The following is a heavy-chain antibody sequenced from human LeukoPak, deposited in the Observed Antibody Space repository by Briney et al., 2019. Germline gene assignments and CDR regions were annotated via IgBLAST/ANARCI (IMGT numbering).Heavy chain of an antibody. V-gene: IGHV3-30-3*01. D-gene: IGHD5-12*01. J-gene: IGHJ6*02. CDR1: GFTFSSYA. Sequence: GRSLRLSCAASGFTFSSYAMHWVRQAPGKGLEWVAVISYDGSNKYYADSVKGRFTISRGNSKNTLYLQMNSLRAEDAAVYYCARDGATTIDYYYGMDVWGQGTTVTVSS. CDR2: ISYDGSNK. CDR3: ARDGATTIDYYYGMDV.